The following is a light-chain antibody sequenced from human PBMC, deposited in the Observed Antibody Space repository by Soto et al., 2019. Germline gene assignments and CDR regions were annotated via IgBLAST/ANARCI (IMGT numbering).Light chain of an antibody. CDR2: AAS. CDR1: QGISSY. V-gene: IGKV1-9*01. Sequence: DIQLTQSPSFLSASVGYRVTITCRASQGISSYLAWYQQKPGKAPKLLIYAASTLQSGFPSRFSGSGSGTEFTRTISSLQPEDFATYYCQQLNSYPHTFGQGTKLEIK. CDR3: QQLNSYPHT. J-gene: IGKJ2*01.